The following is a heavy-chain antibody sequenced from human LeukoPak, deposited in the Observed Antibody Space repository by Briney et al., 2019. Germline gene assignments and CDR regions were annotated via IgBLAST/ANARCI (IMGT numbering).Heavy chain of an antibody. CDR3: ARETLHYYGSGSYYGD. J-gene: IGHJ4*02. CDR1: GGSVNSGGYY. V-gene: IGHV4-61*08. Sequence: SETLSLTCTVSGGSVNSGGYYWSWIRQHPGKGLEWIGYIYYSGSTNYNPSLKSRVTISVDTSKNQFSLKLSSVTAADTAVYCCARETLHYYGSGSYYGDWGQGTLVTVSS. D-gene: IGHD3-10*01. CDR2: IYYSGST.